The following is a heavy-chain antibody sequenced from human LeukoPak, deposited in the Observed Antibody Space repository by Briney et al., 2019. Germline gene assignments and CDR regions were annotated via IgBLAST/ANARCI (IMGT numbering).Heavy chain of an antibody. CDR3: ARDRGVVVPAMGYYFDY. D-gene: IGHD2-21*02. CDR1: GLSLSDYY. V-gene: IGHV3-11*01. J-gene: IGHJ4*02. CDR2: ITNRGSTI. Sequence: GGSLRLSCAASGLSLSDYYMSWIRQAPGKGLEWISYITNRGSTIFYTDSVKGRFTISRDNARNSLYLQLNSLRAEDTAIYYCARDRGVVVPAMGYYFDYWGQGALVTVSS.